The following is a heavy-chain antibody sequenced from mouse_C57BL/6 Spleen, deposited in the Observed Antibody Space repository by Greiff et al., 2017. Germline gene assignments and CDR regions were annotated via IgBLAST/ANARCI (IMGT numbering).Heavy chain of an antibody. CDR1: GYSITSGYY. Sequence: EVKLMESGPGLVKPSQSLSLTCSVTGYSITSGYYWNWIRQFPGNKLEWMGYISYDGSNNYNPSLKNRISITRDTSKNQFFLKLNSVTTEDTATYYCAREGLTVFDYWGQGTTLTVSS. D-gene: IGHD4-1*01. V-gene: IGHV3-6*01. J-gene: IGHJ2*01. CDR2: ISYDGSN. CDR3: AREGLTVFDY.